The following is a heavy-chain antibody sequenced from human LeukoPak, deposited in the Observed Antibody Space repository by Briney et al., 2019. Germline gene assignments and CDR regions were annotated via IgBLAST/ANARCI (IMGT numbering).Heavy chain of an antibody. J-gene: IGHJ4*02. D-gene: IGHD3-9*01. V-gene: IGHV4-59*01. Sequence: SETLSLTCTVSGGSISSYYWSWIRQPPGKGLEWIGYIYYSGSTNYNPSLKSRVTISVDTSKNQFSLKLSSVTAADTAVYYCARGTTVSYYDILTGYYRSYYFDYWGQGTLVTVSS. CDR3: ARGTTVSYYDILTGYYRSYYFDY. CDR1: GGSISSYY. CDR2: IYYSGST.